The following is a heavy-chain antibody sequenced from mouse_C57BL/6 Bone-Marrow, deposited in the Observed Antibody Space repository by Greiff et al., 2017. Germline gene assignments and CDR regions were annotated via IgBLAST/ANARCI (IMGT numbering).Heavy chain of an antibody. Sequence: QVQLKQPGAELVKPGASVKLSCKASGYTFTSYWMHWVKQRPGRGLEWIGRIDPNSGGTKYNEKFKSKATLTVDKPSSTAYMQLSSLTSEDSAVYYCARGETDAQVPWFAYWGQGTLVTVSA. CDR2: IDPNSGGT. CDR3: ARGETDAQVPWFAY. V-gene: IGHV1-72*01. CDR1: GYTFTSYW. D-gene: IGHD3-2*02. J-gene: IGHJ3*01.